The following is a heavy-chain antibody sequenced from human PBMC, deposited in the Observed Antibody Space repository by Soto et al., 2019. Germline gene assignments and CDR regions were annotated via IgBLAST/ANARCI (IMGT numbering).Heavy chain of an antibody. CDR1: GYTFTSYY. CDR3: ARDLGYCTNGVCYYYFDY. Sequence: QVQLVQSRAEVKKPGASVKVSCKASGYTFTSYYMHWVRQAPGQGLEWMGIINPSGGSTSYAQKFQGRVTMTRDTSTSTVYMELNSLRSEDTAVYYCARDLGYCTNGVCYYYFDYWGQGTLVTVSS. D-gene: IGHD2-8*01. CDR2: INPSGGST. V-gene: IGHV1-46*01. J-gene: IGHJ4*02.